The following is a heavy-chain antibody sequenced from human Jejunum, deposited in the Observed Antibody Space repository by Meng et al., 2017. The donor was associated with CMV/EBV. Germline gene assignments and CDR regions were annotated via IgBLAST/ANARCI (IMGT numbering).Heavy chain of an antibody. CDR2: IYHSGRT. V-gene: IGHV4-4*02. Sequence: QGQLREAGPGLVKPSGTLCLTCDVSGGSIRNDQWGSWVRQAPGKGLEWIGEIYHSGRTNYNPSVKSRVSMSVDKSQNHFSLRLSSVTAAETAVYYCTTLYGDSISWGQGTLVTVSS. CDR3: TTLYGDSIS. CDR1: GGSIRNDQW. D-gene: IGHD4-17*01. J-gene: IGHJ4*02.